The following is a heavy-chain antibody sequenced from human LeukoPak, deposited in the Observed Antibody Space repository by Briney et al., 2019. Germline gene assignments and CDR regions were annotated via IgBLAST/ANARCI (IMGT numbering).Heavy chain of an antibody. CDR3: AKQLGYCSDGSCYFPY. CDR2: ISNNGGYT. Sequence: GGSLRLSCAASGFTFSSSAMSWVRQAPGKGLEWVSAISNNGGYTYYADSVQGRFTISRDNSKSTLCMQMNSLRAEDTAVYYCAKQLGYCSDGSCYFPYWGQGTLVTVSS. V-gene: IGHV3-23*01. D-gene: IGHD2-15*01. CDR1: GFTFSSSA. J-gene: IGHJ4*02.